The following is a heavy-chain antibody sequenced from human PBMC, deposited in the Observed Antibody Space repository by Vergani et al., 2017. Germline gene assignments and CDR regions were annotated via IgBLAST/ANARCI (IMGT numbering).Heavy chain of an antibody. CDR3: ARGDVPGPFDY. CDR1: GFTFSSYG. Sequence: QVQLVESGGGVVQPGRSLRLSCAASGFTFSSYGMHWVRQAPGKGLEWVAVIWYDGSNKYYADSVKGRFTISRDNSKNTLYLQMNSLRAEDTAVYYCARGDVPGPFDYWGQGTLVTVSS. J-gene: IGHJ4*02. CDR2: IWYDGSNK. V-gene: IGHV3-33*01. D-gene: IGHD1-1*01.